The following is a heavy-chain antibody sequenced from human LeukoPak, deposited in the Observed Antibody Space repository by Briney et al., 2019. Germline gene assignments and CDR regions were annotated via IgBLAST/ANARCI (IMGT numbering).Heavy chain of an antibody. V-gene: IGHV1-69*05. Sequence: SVKVSCKASGGTFSSYALSWVRQAPGQGLEWMGGIIPIFGTANYAQKFQGRVTITTDESTSTAYMELSSLRSEDTALYYCARSTSPDDYYYYYMDVWGKGTTVTVSS. CDR2: IIPIFGTA. CDR3: ARSTSPDDYYYYYMDV. CDR1: GGTFSSYA. J-gene: IGHJ6*03.